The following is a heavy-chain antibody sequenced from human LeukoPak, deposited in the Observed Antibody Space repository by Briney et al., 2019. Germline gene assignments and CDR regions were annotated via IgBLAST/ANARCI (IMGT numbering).Heavy chain of an antibody. CDR3: ARGRGDSDY. CDR2: INHSGST. V-gene: IGHV4-34*01. D-gene: IGHD2-21*01. CDR1: GGSFSGYY. J-gene: IGHJ4*02. Sequence: SETLSLTCAVYGGSFSGYYWSWIRQPPGKGLEWIGEINHSGSTNYNPSLKSRATISVETSKNQFSLKLSSVTAADTAVYYCARGRGDSDYWGQGTLVTVSS.